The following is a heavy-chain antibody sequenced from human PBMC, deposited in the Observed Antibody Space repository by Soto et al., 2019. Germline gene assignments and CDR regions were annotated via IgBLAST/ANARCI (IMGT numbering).Heavy chain of an antibody. Sequence: SETLSLACAVYGGSVNGYYWNWIRQPPGKGLEWIGEINRTGGTHYNPSLKSRVTMSVDTSKNQFSLRLSSVTAADTAIYYCATRITVFGLLIPPFDPWGQGTQVTVSS. CDR3: ATRITVFGLLIPPFDP. D-gene: IGHD3-3*01. CDR2: INRTGGT. CDR1: GGSVNGYY. V-gene: IGHV4-34*01. J-gene: IGHJ5*02.